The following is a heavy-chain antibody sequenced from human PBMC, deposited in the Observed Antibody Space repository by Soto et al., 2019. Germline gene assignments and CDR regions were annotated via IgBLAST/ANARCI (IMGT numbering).Heavy chain of an antibody. Sequence: SGPTLVNPTQTLTLTCTFSGFSLSTSGMCVSWIRQPPGKALEWLALIDWDDDKYYSTSLKTRLTISKDTSKNQVVLTMTNMDPVDTATYYCARISYCSGGRPRPFDIWGQGTMVTVSS. V-gene: IGHV2-70*01. D-gene: IGHD2-15*01. CDR2: IDWDDDK. CDR1: GFSLSTSGMC. J-gene: IGHJ3*02. CDR3: ARISYCSGGRPRPFDI.